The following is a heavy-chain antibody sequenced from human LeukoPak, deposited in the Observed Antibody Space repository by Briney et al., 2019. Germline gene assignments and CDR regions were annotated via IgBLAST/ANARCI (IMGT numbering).Heavy chain of an antibody. J-gene: IGHJ4*02. V-gene: IGHV4-59*08. CDR2: IYYSGST. D-gene: IGHD2-21*01. Sequence: SGSLSLTCTVTGGSISSDYWSWIRQTPWKGLEWIGDIYYSGSTNYNPSLKSRVTISVDTSKSQFSLKLSSVTAADTAVSYCARHTATAPLSILKYWGQGTLVTGSS. CDR1: GGSISSDY. CDR3: ARHTATAPLSILKY.